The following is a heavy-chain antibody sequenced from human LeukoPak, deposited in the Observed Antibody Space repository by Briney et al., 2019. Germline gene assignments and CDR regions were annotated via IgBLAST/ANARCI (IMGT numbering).Heavy chain of an antibody. CDR3: AKDLPAAYFDY. CDR2: VRSDGGIK. J-gene: IGHJ4*02. D-gene: IGHD2-2*01. CDR1: GFTFSNYG. Sequence: GGSLRLSCAASGFTFSNYGMHWVRQAPGKGLEWVAFVRSDGGIKYYADSVKGRFTISRDNSRATVYLQMNSLRAEDTAVYHCAKDLPAAYFDYWGQGTLVTVSS. V-gene: IGHV3-30*02.